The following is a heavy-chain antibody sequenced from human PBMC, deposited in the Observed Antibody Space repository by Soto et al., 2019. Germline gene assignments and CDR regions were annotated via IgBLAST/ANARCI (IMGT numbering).Heavy chain of an antibody. CDR2: INHSGST. CDR1: GGSFSGYY. Sequence: PSETLSLTCAVYGGSFSGYYWSWIRQPPGKGLEWIGEINHSGSTNYNPSLKSRVTISVDTSKNQFSLKLSSVTAADTAVYYCARGGYDFWSGDAFDIWGQGTMVT. V-gene: IGHV4-34*01. J-gene: IGHJ3*02. CDR3: ARGGYDFWSGDAFDI. D-gene: IGHD3-3*01.